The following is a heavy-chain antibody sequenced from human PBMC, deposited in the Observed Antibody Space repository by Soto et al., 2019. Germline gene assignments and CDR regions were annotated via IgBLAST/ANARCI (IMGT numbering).Heavy chain of an antibody. V-gene: IGHV4-39*07. CDR2: IYYSGST. CDR3: ARGGKRYSSSLTWFDP. Sequence: SETLSLTCTVSGGSISSSSYYWGWIRQPPGKGLEWIGSIYYSGSTYYNPSLKSRVTISVDTSKNQFSLKLSSVTAADTAVYYCARGGKRYSSSLTWFDPWGQGTQVTVSS. CDR1: GGSISSSSYY. D-gene: IGHD6-6*01. J-gene: IGHJ5*02.